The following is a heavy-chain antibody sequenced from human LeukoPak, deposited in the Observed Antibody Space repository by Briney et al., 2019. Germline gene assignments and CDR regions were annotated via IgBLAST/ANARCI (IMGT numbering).Heavy chain of an antibody. J-gene: IGHJ4*02. CDR3: AGKASGYEYYFDY. D-gene: IGHD5-12*01. CDR1: GFTFSSYS. Sequence: GGSLRLSCAASGFTFSSYSMNWVRQAPGKGLEWVSSISSSSSYIYYADSVKGRFTISRDNAKNSLYLQMNSLRAEDTAVYYCAGKASGYEYYFDYWGQGTLVTVSS. CDR2: ISSSSSYI. V-gene: IGHV3-21*01.